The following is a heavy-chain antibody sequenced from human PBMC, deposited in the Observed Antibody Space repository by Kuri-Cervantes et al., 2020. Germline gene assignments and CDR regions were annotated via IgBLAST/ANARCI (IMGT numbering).Heavy chain of an antibody. CDR3: ARVFGYSDAFDI. CDR2: IYYSGST. D-gene: IGHD5-18*01. CDR1: GGSISSSSYY. V-gene: IGHV4-39*01. J-gene: IGHJ3*02. Sequence: SETLSLTCTVSGGSISSSSYYWGWIRQPPGKGLEWIGSIYYSGSTYCNPSLKSRVTISVDTSKNQFSLKLSSVTAADTAVYYCARVFGYSDAFDIWGQGTMVTVSS.